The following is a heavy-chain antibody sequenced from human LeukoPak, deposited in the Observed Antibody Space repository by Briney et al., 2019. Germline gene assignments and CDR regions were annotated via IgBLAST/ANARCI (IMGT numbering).Heavy chain of an antibody. CDR3: ARDRGVPRPYYFDQ. D-gene: IGHD3-10*01. Sequence: PSETLSVTCTVSGGSVKSSSYYWGCIRRPPGKGLEWIGSVHYNGITCYSPSLGGRVIMSIDTSKNQFSLKLTSVTAADTAMYYCARDRGVPRPYYFDQWGQGTLVTVSS. V-gene: IGHV4-39*07. CDR1: GGSVKSSSYY. J-gene: IGHJ4*02. CDR2: VHYNGIT.